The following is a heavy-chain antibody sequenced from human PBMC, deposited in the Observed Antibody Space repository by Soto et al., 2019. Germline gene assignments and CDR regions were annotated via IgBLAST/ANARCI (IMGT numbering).Heavy chain of an antibody. Sequence: SETLSLTCTVSGGTISSGGYYWSWIRQHPGKGLEWIGYIYYSGSTYYNPSLKSRVTISVDTSKNQFSLKLSSVTAADTAVYYCASLRPVVVPADRGSGWSGWFDPWGQGTLVTVSS. D-gene: IGHD2-2*01. CDR2: IYYSGST. CDR3: ASLRPVVVPADRGSGWSGWFDP. CDR1: GGTISSGGYY. V-gene: IGHV4-31*03. J-gene: IGHJ5*02.